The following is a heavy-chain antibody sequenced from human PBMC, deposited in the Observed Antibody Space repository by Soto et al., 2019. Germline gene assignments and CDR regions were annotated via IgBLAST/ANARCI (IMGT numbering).Heavy chain of an antibody. CDR1: GFTFSSYA. CDR2: ISYDGSNK. J-gene: IGHJ4*02. CDR3: AGSSSPETFDY. V-gene: IGHV3-30*04. D-gene: IGHD6-6*01. Sequence: GGSLRLSCAASGFTFSSYAMHWVRQAPGKGLEWVAVISYDGSNKYYADSVKGRFTISRDNSKNTLYLQMNSLRAEDTAVYYCAGSSSPETFDYWGQGTLVTVSS.